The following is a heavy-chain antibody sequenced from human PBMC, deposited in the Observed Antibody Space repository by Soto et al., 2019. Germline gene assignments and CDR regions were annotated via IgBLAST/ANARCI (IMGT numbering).Heavy chain of an antibody. D-gene: IGHD3-3*01. CDR1: GFTFSSYW. CDR3: ASLSAPIDY. Sequence: EVQLVESGGGLVQPGGSLRLSCAASGFTFSSYWMHWVRRAPGEGLVWVSHIDPNGSPTDYADSVKGRFTISRDNAKNTLYLQMHNVRAEDTGVYDCASLSAPIDYWGHGTLVTVS. CDR2: IDPNGSPT. V-gene: IGHV3-74*01. J-gene: IGHJ4*01.